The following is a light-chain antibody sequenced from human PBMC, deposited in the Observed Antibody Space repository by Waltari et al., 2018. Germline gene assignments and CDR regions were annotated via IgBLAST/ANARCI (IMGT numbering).Light chain of an antibody. CDR2: HAS. Sequence: EIVLTQSPGTLSLSPGERATLSGRASQSVGRYLMWYQQKPGQAPRLLIYHASSRATGIPDRFSGSGSGTDFSLTISRLEPEDFAVYYCQKYESLPATFGQGTKVEI. J-gene: IGKJ1*01. V-gene: IGKV3-20*01. CDR3: QKYESLPAT. CDR1: QSVGRY.